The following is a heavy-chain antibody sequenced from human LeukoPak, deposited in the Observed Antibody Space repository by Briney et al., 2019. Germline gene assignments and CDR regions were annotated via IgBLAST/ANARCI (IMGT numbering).Heavy chain of an antibody. CDR1: VFTVSSSY. J-gene: IGHJ6*03. Sequence: GGSLRLSRVASVFTVSSSYMSWVRQAPGKGLDGGSVIYSGDNTYYADSEKGRFTISKDNSKSTLYLQMNSLRAEDTAVYYCAKKTYYYDSSGSYYYYMDVWGKGTTVTVSS. CDR3: AKKTYYYDSSGSYYYYMDV. CDR2: IYSGDNT. D-gene: IGHD3-22*01. V-gene: IGHV3-53*01.